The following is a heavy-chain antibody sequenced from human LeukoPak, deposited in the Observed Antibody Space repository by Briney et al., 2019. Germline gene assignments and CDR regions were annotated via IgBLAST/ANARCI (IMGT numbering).Heavy chain of an antibody. J-gene: IGHJ4*02. CDR2: IYPGDSDT. D-gene: IGHD2-2*01. CDR1: GYSFSYYW. CDR3: ARQWGDCSSTSCYSAY. V-gene: IGHV5-51*01. Sequence: PGESLKISCKGSGYSFSYYWIGWVRQMPGKGLEWMGIIYPGDSDTRYSPSFQGQVTISADKSISTAYLQWSSLKASDTAIYYCARQWGDCSSTSCYSAYWGQGTLVTVSS.